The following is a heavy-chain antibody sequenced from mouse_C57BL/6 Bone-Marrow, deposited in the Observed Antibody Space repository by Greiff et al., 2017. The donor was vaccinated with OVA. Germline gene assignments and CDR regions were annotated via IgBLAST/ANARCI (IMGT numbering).Heavy chain of an antibody. Sequence: VQLQQSGSELVRPGTSVKVSCKASGYAFTNYLIEWVKQRPGQGLEWIGVINPGSGGTNYNEKFKSKATLTVDKSSSTAYMQLSSLTSEDSAVYYCVYGDYWGQGTSVTVSS. D-gene: IGHD1-1*02. CDR1: GYAFTNYL. CDR2: INPGSGGT. CDR3: VYGDY. V-gene: IGHV1-54*01. J-gene: IGHJ4*01.